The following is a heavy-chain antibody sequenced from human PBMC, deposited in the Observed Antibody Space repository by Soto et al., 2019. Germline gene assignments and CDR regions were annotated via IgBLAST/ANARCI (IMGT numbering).Heavy chain of an antibody. CDR1: GAALNSGNYY. V-gene: IGHV4-31*03. J-gene: IGHJ5*02. CDR3: ARLRIATNNYKWCDP. Sequence: PSETVYLTCSVSGAALNSGNYYWGWIRHVPGKGLECIGHIYVTGAVDYNPSLRDRITISQDTSERQFSLNLRLVTAADTAVYYCARLRIATNNYKWCDPWGQGTLVTVSS. D-gene: IGHD2-21*01. CDR2: IYVTGAV.